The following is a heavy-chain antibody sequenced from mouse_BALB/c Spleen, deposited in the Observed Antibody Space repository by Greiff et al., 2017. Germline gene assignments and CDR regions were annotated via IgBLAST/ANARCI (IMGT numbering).Heavy chain of an antibody. J-gene: IGHJ2*01. CDR3: TREGTTVALDY. Sequence: EVHLVESGGGLVKPGGSLKLSCAASGFTFSSYTMSWVRQTPEKRLEWVATISSGGSYTYYPDSVKGRFTISRDNAKNTLYLQMSSLKSEDTAMYYCTREGTTVALDYWGQGTTLTVSS. CDR1: GFTFSSYT. CDR2: ISSGGSYT. V-gene: IGHV5-6-4*01. D-gene: IGHD1-1*01.